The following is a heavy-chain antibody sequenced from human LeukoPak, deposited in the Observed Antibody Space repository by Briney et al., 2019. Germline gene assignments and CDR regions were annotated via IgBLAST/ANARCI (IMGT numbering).Heavy chain of an antibody. CDR2: IYYSGST. V-gene: IGHV4-39*01. Sequence: SETLSLTCTVSGGSISSSSYYWGWIRQPPGKGLEWIGSIYYSGSTYYNPSLKSRVTISVDTSENQFSLKLSSVTAADTAVYYCARYYYDSSGYCFDYWGQGTLVTVSS. CDR3: ARYYYDSSGYCFDY. D-gene: IGHD3-22*01. J-gene: IGHJ4*02. CDR1: GGSISSSSYY.